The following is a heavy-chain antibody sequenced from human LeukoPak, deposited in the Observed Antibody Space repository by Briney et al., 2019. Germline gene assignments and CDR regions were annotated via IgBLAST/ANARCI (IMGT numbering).Heavy chain of an antibody. D-gene: IGHD3-22*01. J-gene: IGHJ4*02. Sequence: SETLSLTCTVSGGSIRSYYWSWVRQPPGKGLEWIGYIYYSGSTYYNPSLKSRVTISVDTSKNQFSLKLSSVTAADTAVYYCATSRSYYYDSSGYPLDYWGQGTLVTVSS. V-gene: IGHV4-59*06. CDR1: GGSIRSYY. CDR3: ATSRSYYYDSSGYPLDY. CDR2: IYYSGST.